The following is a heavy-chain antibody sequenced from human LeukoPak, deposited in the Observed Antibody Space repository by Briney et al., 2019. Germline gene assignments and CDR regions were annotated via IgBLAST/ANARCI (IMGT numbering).Heavy chain of an antibody. V-gene: IGHV3-20*04. CDR3: ARGLRYFYYYYMDV. CDR2: IHWNGDTT. Sequence: GGSLRLSCAASGFTFDDYGMNWVRQALGKWLEWISGIHWNGDTTNYAASVEGRFTISRDNAKNSLYLQMNSLRAEDTALYYCARGLRYFYYYYMDVWGKGTTVTVSS. J-gene: IGHJ6*03. D-gene: IGHD3-9*01. CDR1: GFTFDDYG.